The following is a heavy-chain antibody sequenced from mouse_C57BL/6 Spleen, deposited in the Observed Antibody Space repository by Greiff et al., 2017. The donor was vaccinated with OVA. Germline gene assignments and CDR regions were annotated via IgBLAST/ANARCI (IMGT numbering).Heavy chain of an antibody. CDR2: ISSGGSTI. CDR3: ARPDLYAMDY. V-gene: IGHV5-17*01. Sequence: EVQVVESGGGLVKPGGSLKLSCAASGFTFSDYGMHWVRQAPEKGLEWVAYISSGGSTIYYADTVKGRFTISRDNAKNTLFLQMTSLRAEDTAMYYCARPDLYAMDYWGQGTSVTVSS. CDR1: GFTFSDYG. J-gene: IGHJ4*01.